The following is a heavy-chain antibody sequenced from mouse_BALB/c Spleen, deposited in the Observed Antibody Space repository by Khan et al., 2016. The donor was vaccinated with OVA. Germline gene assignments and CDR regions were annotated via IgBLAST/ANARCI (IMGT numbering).Heavy chain of an antibody. CDR3: ARIDGGDFDY. Sequence: VQLKESGPGLVKPSQSLSLTCTVTGYSITRYYAWNWNRQFPGNKLEWMGYISYSGNTKYNPSLKSRVSITRDTSKNQFFLQLNSVTIEDTATYYCARIDGGDFDYWGQGTTLTVSS. V-gene: IGHV3-2*02. D-gene: IGHD2-3*01. J-gene: IGHJ2*01. CDR2: ISYSGNT. CDR1: GYSITRYYA.